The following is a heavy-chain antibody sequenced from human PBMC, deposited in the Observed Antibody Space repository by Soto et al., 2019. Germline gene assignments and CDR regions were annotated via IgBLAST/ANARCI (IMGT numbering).Heavy chain of an antibody. Sequence: PGESLKISYQGSGYIFTNYWISWVRQKPGQGLEWMGRIDPSDAYNNNSPSFEGHVILSADKSISTGYLQWSSLRAAYAPVYSGGRRDSKKCSVLIYGGQGTAVTV. CDR3: GRRDSKKCSVLIY. V-gene: IGHV5-10-1*01. CDR2: IDPSDAYN. D-gene: IGHD4-4*01. J-gene: IGHJ3*01. CDR1: GYIFTNYW.